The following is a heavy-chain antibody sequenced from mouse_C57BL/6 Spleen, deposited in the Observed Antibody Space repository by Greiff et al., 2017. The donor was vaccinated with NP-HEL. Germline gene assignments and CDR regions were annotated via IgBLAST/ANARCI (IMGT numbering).Heavy chain of an antibody. Sequence: VQLQQSGAELARPGASVKLSCKASGYTFTSYGISWVKQRNGKGLEWIGELYPRSGNTYYNEKFKGKATLTADKSSSTAYMQLRRLTSADSAVFVCARTRDAPTEYFDDWGKGTTRTVSS. J-gene: IGHJ2*01. V-gene: IGHV1-81*01. CDR2: LYPRSGNT. CDR3: ARTRDAPTEYFDD. CDR1: GYTFTSYG.